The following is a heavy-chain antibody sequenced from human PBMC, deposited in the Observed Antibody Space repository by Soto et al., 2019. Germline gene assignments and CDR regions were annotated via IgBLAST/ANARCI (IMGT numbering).Heavy chain of an antibody. CDR1: GFTFSSYW. CDR3: AGGYSYGYTLAPFDY. Sequence: PGGSLRLSCAASGFTFSSYWMSWVRQAPGKGLEWVANIKQDGSEKYYVDSVKGRFTISRDNAKNSLYLQMNSLRAEDTAVYYCAGGYSYGYTLAPFDYWGQGTLVTVSS. CDR2: IKQDGSEK. J-gene: IGHJ4*02. D-gene: IGHD5-18*01. V-gene: IGHV3-7*01.